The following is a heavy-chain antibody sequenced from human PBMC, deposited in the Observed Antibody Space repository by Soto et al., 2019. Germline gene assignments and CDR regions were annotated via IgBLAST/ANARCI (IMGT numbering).Heavy chain of an antibody. CDR1: GFTFDDYA. J-gene: IGHJ3*02. CDR3: AKDALRAVAGTGAFDI. D-gene: IGHD6-19*01. V-gene: IGHV3-9*01. CDR2: ISWNSGSI. Sequence: ESGGGLVQPGRSLRLSCAASGFTFDDYAMHWVRQAPGKGLEWVSGISWNSGSIGYADSVKGRFTISRDNAKNSLYLQMNSLGAEDTALYYCAKDALRAVAGTGAFDIWGQGTMVTVSS.